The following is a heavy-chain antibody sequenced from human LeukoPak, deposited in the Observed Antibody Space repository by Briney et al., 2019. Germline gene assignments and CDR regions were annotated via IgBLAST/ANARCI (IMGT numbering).Heavy chain of an antibody. V-gene: IGHV1-8*01. D-gene: IGHD6-13*01. CDR1: GYTFTTYD. CDR3: TRGLRREQQLLRAFDD. J-gene: IGHJ4*02. Sequence: ASVTLSCKASGYTFTTYDIHWVRQATGQGLAWMGWMNPNSGNTGYAQKFQGRVSMTSNTSISTAYMELSSLRSEDTAVYYCTRGLRREQQLLRAFDDWGQGTLVTVSS. CDR2: MNPNSGNT.